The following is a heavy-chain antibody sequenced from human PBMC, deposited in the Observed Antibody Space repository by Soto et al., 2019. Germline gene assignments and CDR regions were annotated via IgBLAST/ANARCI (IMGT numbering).Heavy chain of an antibody. CDR2: IIPILGIA. V-gene: IGHV1-69*02. CDR3: ARVVVSGWGHDAFDI. D-gene: IGHD6-19*01. J-gene: IGHJ3*02. Sequence: QVQLVLSGAEVKKPGSSVKVSCKASGGTFSSYTISWVRQAPGQGLEWMGRIIPILGIANYAQKFQGRVTITADKSTSTAYMELSSLRSEDTAVYYCARVVVSGWGHDAFDIWGQGTMVTVSS. CDR1: GGTFSSYT.